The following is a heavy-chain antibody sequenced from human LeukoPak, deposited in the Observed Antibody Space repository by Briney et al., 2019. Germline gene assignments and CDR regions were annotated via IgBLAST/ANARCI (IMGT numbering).Heavy chain of an antibody. CDR3: ARMGFHRYYYDSSGEGYYLDY. J-gene: IGHJ4*02. CDR1: GGSFSGYY. Sequence: SETLSLTCAVYGGSFSGYYWSWIRQPPGKGLEWIGEINHSGSTNYNPSLKSRVTISVDTSKNQFSLKLSSVTAADMAVYYCARMGFHRYYYDSSGEGYYLDYWGQGTLVTVSS. V-gene: IGHV4-34*01. D-gene: IGHD3-22*01. CDR2: INHSGST.